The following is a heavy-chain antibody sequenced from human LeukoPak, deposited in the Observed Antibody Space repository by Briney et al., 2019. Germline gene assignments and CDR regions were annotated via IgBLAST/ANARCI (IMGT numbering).Heavy chain of an antibody. CDR1: GFTFSSYA. Sequence: GGSLRLSCAASGFTFSSYAMSWVRQAPGKGLEWVLAISGSGGSTYYADSVKGRFTISRGNSKNTLYLEMNSLSAEDTAVYYCAKDPFGDYWGQGTLVTVSS. V-gene: IGHV3-23*01. J-gene: IGHJ4*02. D-gene: IGHD3-3*01. CDR2: ISGSGGST. CDR3: AKDPFGDY.